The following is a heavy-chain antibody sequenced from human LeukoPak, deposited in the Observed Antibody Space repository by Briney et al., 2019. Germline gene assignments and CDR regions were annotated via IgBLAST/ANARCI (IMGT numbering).Heavy chain of an antibody. CDR2: IRYDGSNK. V-gene: IGHV3-30*02. D-gene: IGHD1-26*01. CDR1: GFTFSSYG. J-gene: IGHJ4*02. CDR3: AKGGGSYLSYFDY. Sequence: GGSLRLSCAASGFTFSSYGMHWVRQAPGKGLEWVAFIRYDGSNKYYADSVKGRFTISRDNSKNTLYLQMNSLRAEDMALYYCAKGGGSYLSYFDYWGQGTLVTVSS.